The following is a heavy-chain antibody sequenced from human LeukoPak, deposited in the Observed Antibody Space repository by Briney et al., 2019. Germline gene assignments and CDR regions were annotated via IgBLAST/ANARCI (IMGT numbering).Heavy chain of an antibody. J-gene: IGHJ6*04. Sequence: PSETLSLTCTVSGGSISSSSYYWGWIRQPPGKGLEWIGSIYHSGSTYYNPSLKSRVTISVDTSKNQFSLKLSSVTAADTAVYYCARLNPRGYSYGVDVWGKGTTVTVSS. CDR3: ARLNPRGYSYGVDV. CDR2: IYHSGST. D-gene: IGHD5-18*01. CDR1: GGSISSSSYY. V-gene: IGHV4-39*01.